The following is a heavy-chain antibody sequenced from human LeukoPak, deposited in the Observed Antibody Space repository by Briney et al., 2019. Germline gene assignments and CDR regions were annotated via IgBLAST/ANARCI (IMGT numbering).Heavy chain of an antibody. CDR1: GGTFSSYA. CDR2: IIPIFGTA. V-gene: IGHV1-69*13. CDR3: ARTSYGSGSFENWFDP. Sequence: GASVKVSCKASGGTFSSYAISWVRQAPGQGLEWMGGIIPIFGTANYAQKFQGRVTITADESTSTAYMEVSSLRSEDTAVYYCARTSYGSGSFENWFDPWGQGTLVTVSS. J-gene: IGHJ5*02. D-gene: IGHD3-10*01.